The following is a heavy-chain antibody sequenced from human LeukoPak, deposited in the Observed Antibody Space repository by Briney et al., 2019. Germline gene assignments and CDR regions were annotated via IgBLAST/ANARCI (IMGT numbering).Heavy chain of an antibody. J-gene: IGHJ4*02. D-gene: IGHD3-3*01. CDR2: IIPIFGTA. Sequence: ASVKVSCKASGGTSSSYAISWVRQAPGQGLEWMGGIIPIFGTANYAQKFQGRVTITTDESTSTAYMELSSLRSEDTAVYYCARENYDFWSGYFNYFDYWGQGTLVTVSS. CDR1: GGTSSSYA. V-gene: IGHV1-69*05. CDR3: ARENYDFWSGYFNYFDY.